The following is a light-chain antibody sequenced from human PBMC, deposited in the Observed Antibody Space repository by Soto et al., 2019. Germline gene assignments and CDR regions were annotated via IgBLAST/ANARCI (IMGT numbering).Light chain of an antibody. J-gene: IGLJ3*02. V-gene: IGLV2-14*01. CDR2: EVS. CDR1: SSDVGGYNY. Sequence: QSALTQPASVSGSPGQSITISCTGTSSDVGGYNYVSWYQQHPGKAPKLMIYEVSNRPSGFSNRFSGSKSGNTASLTISGLQAEDEADYYCSSYAGTYTFVFGGGTKLTVL. CDR3: SSYAGTYTFV.